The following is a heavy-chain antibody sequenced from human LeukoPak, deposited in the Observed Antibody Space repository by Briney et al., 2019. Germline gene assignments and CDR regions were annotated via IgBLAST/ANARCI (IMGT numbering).Heavy chain of an antibody. Sequence: GGSLRLSCAASGFTFSNYDMHWVRQAPGKGLEWVAFIRYDGSNKYYADSVKGRFTISRDNSKNTLYLQMNSLRAEDTAVYYCAKDDMRSSWYYYYGMDVWGQGTTVTVSS. CDR2: IRYDGSNK. D-gene: IGHD6-13*01. V-gene: IGHV3-30*02. J-gene: IGHJ6*02. CDR3: AKDDMRSSWYYYYGMDV. CDR1: GFTFSNYD.